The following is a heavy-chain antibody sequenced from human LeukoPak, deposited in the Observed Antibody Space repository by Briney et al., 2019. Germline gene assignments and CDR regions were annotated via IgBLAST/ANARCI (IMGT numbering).Heavy chain of an antibody. Sequence: ASVKVSCKASGYTFTSYGISWVRQAPGQGLEWMGWISAYNGNTNYAQKLQGRVTMTTDTSTSTAHMELRSLRSDDTAVYYCARDHVVLMVYATLGYYWGQGTLVTVSS. CDR1: GYTFTSYG. D-gene: IGHD2-8*01. CDR3: ARDHVVLMVYATLGYY. V-gene: IGHV1-18*01. CDR2: ISAYNGNT. J-gene: IGHJ4*02.